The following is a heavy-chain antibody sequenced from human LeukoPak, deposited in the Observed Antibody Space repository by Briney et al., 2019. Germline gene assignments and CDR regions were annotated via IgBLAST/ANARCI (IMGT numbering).Heavy chain of an antibody. V-gene: IGHV3-23*01. CDR2: ISGSGGST. J-gene: IGHJ4*02. Sequence: GGSLRLSCAASGFTFSGYAMSWVRQAPGKGLEWVSAISGSGGSTYYADSVKGRFTISRDNSKNTLYLQMNSLRAEDTAVYYCAKGSLLWFGLDYWGQGTLVTVSS. CDR1: GFTFSGYA. D-gene: IGHD3-10*01. CDR3: AKGSLLWFGLDY.